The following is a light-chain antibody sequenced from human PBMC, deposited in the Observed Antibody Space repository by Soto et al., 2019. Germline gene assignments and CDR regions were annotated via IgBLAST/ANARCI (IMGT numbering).Light chain of an antibody. V-gene: IGLV1-47*01. Sequence: QSVLTQPPSTSRTPGQMVTISCSGSSSDIGSNAVYWYQQLPGTAPKLLIYRNNQRPSGVPDRFSGTKSGTSASLAISGLRSEDEADYYCAAWNDGLSGFVFGTGTKVTVL. CDR3: AAWNDGLSGFV. CDR1: SSDIGSNA. CDR2: RNN. J-gene: IGLJ1*01.